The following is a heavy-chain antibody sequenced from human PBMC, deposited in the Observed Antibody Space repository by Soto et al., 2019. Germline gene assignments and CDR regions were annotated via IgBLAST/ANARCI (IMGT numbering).Heavy chain of an antibody. D-gene: IGHD3-22*01. CDR3: ARYDNSGSHGFDI. CDR2: IYYSGST. CDR1: GGSISSGGYY. Sequence: QVQLQESGPGLVKPSQTLSLTCTVSGGSISSGGYYWSWTRQHPGKGLEWIGCIYYSGSTYYNPSLKSRVTISVDTSKNQFSLKLSSVTAADTAVYYCARYDNSGSHGFDIWGQGTMVTVSS. V-gene: IGHV4-31*03. J-gene: IGHJ3*02.